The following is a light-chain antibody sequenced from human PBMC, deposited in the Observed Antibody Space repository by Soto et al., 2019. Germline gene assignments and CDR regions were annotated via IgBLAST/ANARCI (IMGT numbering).Light chain of an antibody. CDR3: QQYNNWPLT. J-gene: IGKJ4*01. V-gene: IGKV3-15*01. CDR1: QSFSSN. Sequence: VITQSQATLSVSPGERATLCCRASQSFSSNLAWYQQKRGQAPRLLIYGASTRATGIPARFSGSGSGTEFTLTISSLQSEDFAVYYCQQYNNWPLTFGGGTKVDIK. CDR2: GAS.